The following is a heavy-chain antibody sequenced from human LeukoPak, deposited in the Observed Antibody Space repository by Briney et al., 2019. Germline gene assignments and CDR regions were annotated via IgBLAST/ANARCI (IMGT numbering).Heavy chain of an antibody. CDR2: ISSSSSYI. Sequence: KPGGSLRLSCAASGFTFSSYSMNWVRQAPGKGLEWVSSISSSSSYIYYADSVKGRFTISRDNAKNSLYLQMNSLRAEDTAVYYCARAEHYYDSSGPGYWGQGTLVTVSS. V-gene: IGHV3-21*01. D-gene: IGHD3-22*01. CDR3: ARAEHYYDSSGPGY. J-gene: IGHJ4*02. CDR1: GFTFSSYS.